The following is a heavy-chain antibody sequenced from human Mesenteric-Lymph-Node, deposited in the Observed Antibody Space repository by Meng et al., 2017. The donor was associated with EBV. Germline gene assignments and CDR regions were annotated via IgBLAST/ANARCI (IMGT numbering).Heavy chain of an antibody. Sequence: QGNLQQWGGGLLKPSETPALNCAVYGGSFSGYYWSWIRQPPGKGLEWIGEINHSGSTNYNPSLKSRVTISVDTSKNQFSLKLSSVTAADTAVYYCARRGKVGAGYWGQGTLVTVSS. CDR2: INHSGST. V-gene: IGHV4-34*01. J-gene: IGHJ4*02. CDR3: ARRGKVGAGY. CDR1: GGSFSGYY. D-gene: IGHD1-26*01.